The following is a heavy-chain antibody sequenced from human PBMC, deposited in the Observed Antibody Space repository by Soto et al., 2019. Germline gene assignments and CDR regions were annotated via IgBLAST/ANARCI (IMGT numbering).Heavy chain of an antibody. CDR2: ITNSGGST. CDR3: ARGGPRDGYRDLDY. J-gene: IGHJ4*02. D-gene: IGHD5-18*01. Sequence: EVQLLESGGDLVQPGGSLRLSCAASGFAFTTYAMTWVRQSPGNGLEWVSCITNSGGSTYFADSVKGRFTISRDNSKSTLYLQLSSLSAEDTAVYYCARGGPRDGYRDLDYWGPGTQVTVSS. CDR1: GFAFTTYA. V-gene: IGHV3-23*01.